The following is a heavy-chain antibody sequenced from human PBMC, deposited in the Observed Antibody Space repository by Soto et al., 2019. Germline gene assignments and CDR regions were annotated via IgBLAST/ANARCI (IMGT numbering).Heavy chain of an antibody. J-gene: IGHJ4*02. Sequence: EVQLVESGGGLVQPGGSLRLSCVGYGFSVSDYWMHWVRQAPGKGLMWVSRSNGAGSDTSYADSVKGRLTISRDNPKNTLYLQMTSLEPEDSAVYYCTRGASGYGNFDTWGLGTLVTVSS. CDR1: GFSVSDYW. D-gene: IGHD5-12*01. CDR3: TRGASGYGNFDT. CDR2: SNGAGSDT. V-gene: IGHV3-74*01.